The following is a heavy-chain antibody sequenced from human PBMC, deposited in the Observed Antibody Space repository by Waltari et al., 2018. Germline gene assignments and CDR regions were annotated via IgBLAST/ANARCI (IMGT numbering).Heavy chain of an antibody. J-gene: IGHJ4*02. Sequence: QVQLQESGPGLVKPSETLSLTCAVSGYSISSGYYWCWIRQPPGKGLEWIGSIYHSGSTYYNPSLKSRVTISVDTSKNQFSLKLSSVTAADTAVYYCARVNDILTGYYRSPSFDYWGQGTLVTVSS. V-gene: IGHV4-38-2*01. CDR1: GYSISSGYY. CDR3: ARVNDILTGYYRSPSFDY. D-gene: IGHD3-9*01. CDR2: IYHSGST.